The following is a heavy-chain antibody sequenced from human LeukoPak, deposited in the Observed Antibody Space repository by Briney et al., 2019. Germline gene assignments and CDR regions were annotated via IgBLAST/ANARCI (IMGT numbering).Heavy chain of an antibody. CDR1: GGSISSSSYY. D-gene: IGHD6-6*01. CDR2: IYYSGST. V-gene: IGHV4-39*01. Sequence: PSETLSLTCTVSGGSISSSSYYWGWIRQPPGKGLEWIGSIYYSGSTYYNPSLKSRVTISVDTSKNQFSLKLSSVTAADTAVYYCARRIAARPGYYYGMEVWGQGTTVTVSS. J-gene: IGHJ6*02. CDR3: ARRIAARPGYYYGMEV.